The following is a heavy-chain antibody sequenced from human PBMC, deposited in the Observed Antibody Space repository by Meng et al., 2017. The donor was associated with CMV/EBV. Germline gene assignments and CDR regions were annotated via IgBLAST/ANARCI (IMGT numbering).Heavy chain of an antibody. CDR2: ISSSSSYI. V-gene: IGHV3-21*01. J-gene: IGHJ4*02. CDR1: GFTFSSYS. CDR3: ARDLDSNYQY. D-gene: IGHD4-11*01. Sequence: GGSLRLSCAASGFTFSSYSMNWVRPAPGKGLEWVSSISSSSSYIYYADSVKGRFTISRDNAKNSLYLQMNSLRAEDTAVYYCARDLDSNYQYWGQGTLVTVSS.